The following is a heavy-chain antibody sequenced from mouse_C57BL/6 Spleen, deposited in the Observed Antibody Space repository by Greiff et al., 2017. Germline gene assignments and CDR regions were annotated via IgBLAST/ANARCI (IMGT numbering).Heavy chain of an antibody. V-gene: IGHV1-82*01. CDR3: ARSLYGSQYYYSMDY. CDR2: IYPGDGDT. D-gene: IGHD1-1*01. CDR1: GYAFSSSW. Sequence: VQLQESGPELVKPGASVKISCKASGYAFSSSWMNWVKQRPGKGLEWIGRIYPGDGDTNYNGKFKGKATLTADKSSSTAYMQLSRLTSEDSAVYFCARSLYGSQYYYSMDYWGQGTSVTVSS. J-gene: IGHJ4*01.